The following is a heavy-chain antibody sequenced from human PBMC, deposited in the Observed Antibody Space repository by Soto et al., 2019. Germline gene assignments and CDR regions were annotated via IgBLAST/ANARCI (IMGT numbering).Heavy chain of an antibody. CDR1: GFTFSSYA. CDR3: ANRQTIAVAGPFDGELDY. J-gene: IGHJ4*02. Sequence: PGGSLRLSCAASGFTFSSYAMSWVRQAPGKGLEWVSAISGSGGSTYYADSVKGRFTISRDNSKNTLYLQMNSLRAEDTAVYYCANRQTIAVAGPFDGELDYWGQGTLVTVSS. CDR2: ISGSGGST. V-gene: IGHV3-23*01. D-gene: IGHD6-19*01.